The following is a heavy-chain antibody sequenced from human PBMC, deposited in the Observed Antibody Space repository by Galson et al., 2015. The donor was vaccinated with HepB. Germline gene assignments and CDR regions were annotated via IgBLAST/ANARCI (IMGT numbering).Heavy chain of an antibody. CDR1: GFSLSTSGVG. J-gene: IGHJ4*02. Sequence: PALGKPTQTLTLTCTFSGFSLSTSGVGVGWIRQSPGKALEWLGLLYWADEKRCSPPLMCRITSYKDTSKNQVVLAMTDMDPVDTATYYCAHTTVSKELDYWGQGTLVTVSS. V-gene: IGHV2-5*02. CDR2: LYWADEK. D-gene: IGHD4-17*01. CDR3: AHTTVSKELDY.